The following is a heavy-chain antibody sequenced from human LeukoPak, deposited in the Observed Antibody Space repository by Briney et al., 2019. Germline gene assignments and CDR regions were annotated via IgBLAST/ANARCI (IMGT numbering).Heavy chain of an antibody. Sequence: PGGSLRLSCAASGFTFSSYSMNWVRQAPGKGLEWVSYISSSSSTIYYADSVKGRFTISRDNAKNSPYLQMNSLRAEDTAVYYCAYTPKRPYWGQETLVTVSS. V-gene: IGHV3-48*01. CDR2: ISSSSSTI. J-gene: IGHJ4*02. CDR1: GFTFSSYS. CDR3: AYTPKRPY. D-gene: IGHD2-2*02.